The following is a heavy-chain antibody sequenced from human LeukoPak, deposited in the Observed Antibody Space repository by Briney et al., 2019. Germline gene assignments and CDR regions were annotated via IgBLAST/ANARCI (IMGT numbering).Heavy chain of an antibody. J-gene: IGHJ4*02. Sequence: ASVKVSCKASGYTFTSYDINWVRQAPGQGLEWMGWMNPNSGNTGYAQKFQGRVTMTRNTSISTAYMELSSLRSEDTAVYYCARRFARYSGYDWDYWGQGTLVTVSS. CDR2: MNPNSGNT. CDR3: ARRFARYSGYDWDY. V-gene: IGHV1-8*01. CDR1: GYTFTSYD. D-gene: IGHD5-12*01.